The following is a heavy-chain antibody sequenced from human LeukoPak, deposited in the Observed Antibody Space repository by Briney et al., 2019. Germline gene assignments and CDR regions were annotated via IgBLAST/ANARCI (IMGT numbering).Heavy chain of an antibody. V-gene: IGHV3-33*01. CDR1: GFTFSSYG. CDR3: ARGGALWFGEAQYYFDY. J-gene: IGHJ4*02. CDR2: IWYDGSNK. D-gene: IGHD3-10*01. Sequence: GGSLRLSCAASGFTFSSYGMHWVRQAPGKGLEWVAVIWYDGSNKYYADSVKGRFTISRDNSKNTLYLQMNSLRAEDTAVYYCARGGALWFGEAQYYFDYWGQGTLVTVSS.